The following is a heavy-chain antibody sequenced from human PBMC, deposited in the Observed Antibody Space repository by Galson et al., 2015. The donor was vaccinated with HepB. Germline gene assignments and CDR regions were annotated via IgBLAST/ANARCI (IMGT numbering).Heavy chain of an antibody. CDR1: GFTFSDYY. D-gene: IGHD2-2*01. V-gene: IGHV3-23*01. CDR3: ASLRGDIVVVPADLSFDY. J-gene: IGHJ4*02. Sequence: SLRLSCAASGFTFSDYYMSWLRQAPGKGLEWVSTITGSGGSTYYGDSLKGRFTISRDDSRNTLYLQMNSLRAEDMAVYYCASLRGDIVVVPADLSFDYWGQGTLVTVSS. CDR2: ITGSGGST.